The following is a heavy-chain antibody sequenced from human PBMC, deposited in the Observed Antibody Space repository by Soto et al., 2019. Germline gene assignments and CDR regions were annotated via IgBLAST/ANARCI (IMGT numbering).Heavy chain of an antibody. CDR3: ATDGEEYSRYDFVSVD. J-gene: IGHJ4*02. CDR2: IWYDGNSE. V-gene: IGHV3-33*01. CDR1: GFSFNNYG. Sequence: QVQLVESGGGVVQPGGSLRLSCAASGFSFNNYGMHWVRQAPGKGLEWGAVIWYDGNSEDYADSVKGRFTISRDNYKSMLYLQMNSLSAEDTAVYYCATDGEEYSRYDFVSVDWGQGTLVTVSS. D-gene: IGHD5-12*01.